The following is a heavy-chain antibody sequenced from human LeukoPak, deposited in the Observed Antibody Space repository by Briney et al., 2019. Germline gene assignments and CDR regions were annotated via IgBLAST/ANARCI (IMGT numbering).Heavy chain of an antibody. J-gene: IGHJ4*02. CDR2: ISSSGSTI. Sequence: GGSLRLSCAASGFTFSSYEMNWVRQAPGKGLEWVSYISSSGSTIYYADSVKGRFTISRDNAKNSLYLQMNSLRAEDTAVYYCARVPLPGYGKGDYWGQGTLVTVSS. V-gene: IGHV3-48*03. D-gene: IGHD4-17*01. CDR3: ARVPLPGYGKGDY. CDR1: GFTFSSYE.